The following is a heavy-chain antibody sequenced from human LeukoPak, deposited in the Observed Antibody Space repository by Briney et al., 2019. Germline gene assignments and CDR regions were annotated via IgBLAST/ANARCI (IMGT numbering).Heavy chain of an antibody. Sequence: GGSLRLSCAASGFTFSTYAVGWVRQPPGKGLEWVSTSGRGGATYYADSVKGRFTISRDNSKNTLYLQMNSLRVEDTAVYYCAKVPRSGWYMEDYWGQGTLVTVSS. D-gene: IGHD6-19*01. CDR2: SGRGGAT. J-gene: IGHJ4*02. CDR3: AKVPRSGWYMEDY. CDR1: GFTFSTYA. V-gene: IGHV3-23*01.